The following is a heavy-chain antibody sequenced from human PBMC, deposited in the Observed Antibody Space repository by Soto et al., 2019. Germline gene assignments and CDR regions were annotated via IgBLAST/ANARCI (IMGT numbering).Heavy chain of an antibody. CDR3: ASITSCYASDRPLCYGMDV. V-gene: IGHV1-18*01. J-gene: IGHJ6*02. D-gene: IGHD2-2*01. Sequence: ASVKVSCKASGYTFTSYGISWVRQAPGQGLEWMGWISAYNGNTNYAQKLQGRVTMTTDTSTSTAYMELRSLRSDDTAVYYCASITSCYASDRPLCYGMDVWGQGTTVTVSS. CDR1: GYTFTSYG. CDR2: ISAYNGNT.